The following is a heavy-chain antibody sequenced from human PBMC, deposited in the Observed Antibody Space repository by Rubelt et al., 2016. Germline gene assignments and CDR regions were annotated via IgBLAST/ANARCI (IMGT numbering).Heavy chain of an antibody. CDR2: IWYDGSNK. J-gene: IGHJ3*02. Sequence: GGVVQPGRSLRLSCAASGFTFRSYGMHWVRQAPGKGLEWVAVIWYDGSNKYYADSVKGRFTISRDNSKNTLYLQMNSLRAEDTAVYYCARAGVTTADAFDIWGQGTMVTDSS. CDR3: ARAGVTTADAFDI. CDR1: GFTFRSYG. D-gene: IGHD4-11*01. V-gene: IGHV3-33*01.